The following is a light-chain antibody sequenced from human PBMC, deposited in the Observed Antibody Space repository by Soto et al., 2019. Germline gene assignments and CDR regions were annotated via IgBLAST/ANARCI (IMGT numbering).Light chain of an antibody. J-gene: IGKJ1*01. CDR3: QQDNSFLWT. V-gene: IGKV1-12*01. Sequence: DIQMTQSPSTLSGSVGDRFTITCRASQTISSWLAWYQQKPGKAPKLLIYAASSLQSGVPSRFSGSGSGTDFTLTISSLQPEDFATYYCQQDNSFLWTFGQGTKVDIK. CDR1: QTISSW. CDR2: AAS.